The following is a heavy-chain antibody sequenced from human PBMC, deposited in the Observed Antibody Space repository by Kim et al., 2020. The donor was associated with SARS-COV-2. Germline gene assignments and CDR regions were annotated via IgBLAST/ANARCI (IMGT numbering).Heavy chain of an antibody. D-gene: IGHD3-9*01. Sequence: PSFQGKVTISADNSISTAYLQWRSLKASDTAMYYCARLLYYDILTGYCDYWGQGTLVTVSS. V-gene: IGHV5-51*01. CDR3: ARLLYYDILTGYCDY. J-gene: IGHJ4*02.